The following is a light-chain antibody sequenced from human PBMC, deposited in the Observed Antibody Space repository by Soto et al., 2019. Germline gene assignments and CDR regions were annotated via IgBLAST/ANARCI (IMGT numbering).Light chain of an antibody. CDR1: QSVNTY. V-gene: IGKV3-11*01. CDR2: GAS. Sequence: ILLTQSTATLSLSPGDSATLSCRASQSVNTYLAWYQQKPGQAPRLLIYGASKRATGIPARFSGSGSGTDFTLTINSLEPEDFAVYYCQQRSDWPTFGHGTRLEIK. J-gene: IGKJ5*01. CDR3: QQRSDWPT.